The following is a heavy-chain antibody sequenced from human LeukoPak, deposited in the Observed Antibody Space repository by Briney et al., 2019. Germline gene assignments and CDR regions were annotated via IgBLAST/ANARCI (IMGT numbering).Heavy chain of an antibody. CDR2: ITWSSNI. V-gene: IGHV3-48*02. CDR1: GFSVSSFS. D-gene: IGHD3-22*01. Sequence: GGSLRLSCAASGFSVSSFSMNWVRQAPGKGLEWVSHITWSSNIYYADSVKGRSTISRDSAKNSLYLQMNSLRDEDTAVYYCATILGRNNDIPYYWGQGTLVTVSS. J-gene: IGHJ4*02. CDR3: ATILGRNNDIPYY.